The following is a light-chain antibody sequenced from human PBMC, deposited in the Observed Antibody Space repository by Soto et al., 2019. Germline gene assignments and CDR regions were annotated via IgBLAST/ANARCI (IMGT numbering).Light chain of an antibody. CDR3: AAGDVSLVV. CDR2: SDN. J-gene: IGLJ2*01. V-gene: IGLV1-44*01. Sequence: QSVLTQPPSASGTPGQRVTISCSGSSSNIGTNTVIWYQQLPGAAPKLLIYSDNPRPSGVPDRFSGSNSGTSASLAIRGLQSEDEADYFCAAGDVSLVVFGGGTKLTVL. CDR1: SSNIGTNT.